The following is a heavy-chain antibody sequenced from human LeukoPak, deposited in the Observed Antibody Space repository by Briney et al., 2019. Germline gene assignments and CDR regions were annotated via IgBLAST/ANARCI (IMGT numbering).Heavy chain of an antibody. CDR2: IIPIFGTA. CDR1: GYTFTSYG. D-gene: IGHD6-19*01. V-gene: IGHV1-69*13. J-gene: IGHJ4*02. Sequence: ASVKVSCKASGYTFTSYGISWVRQAPGQGLEWMGGIIPIFGTANYAQKFQGRVTITADESTSTAYMELSSLRSEDTAVYYCARDRGYSSGWYYFDYWGQGTLVTVSS. CDR3: ARDRGYSSGWYYFDY.